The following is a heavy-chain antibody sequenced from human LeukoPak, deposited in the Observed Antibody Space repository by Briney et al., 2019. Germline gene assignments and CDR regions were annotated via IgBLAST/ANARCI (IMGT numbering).Heavy chain of an antibody. CDR1: GYSFTSYW. J-gene: IGHJ4*02. D-gene: IGHD2-15*01. V-gene: IGHV5-51*01. CDR2: IYPGDSDT. CDR3: ARRVGYCSGGSCYPYFDY. Sequence: GESLNISCKGSGYSFTSYWIGWVRQMPGKGLEWMGIIYPGDSDTRYSPSFQGQVTISADKSISTAYLQWSSLKASDTAMYYCARRVGYCSGGSCYPYFDYWGQGTLVTVSS.